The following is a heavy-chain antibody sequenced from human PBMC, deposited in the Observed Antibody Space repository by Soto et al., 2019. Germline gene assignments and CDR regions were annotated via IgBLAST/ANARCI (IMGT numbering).Heavy chain of an antibody. CDR1: GFTFSSYA. Sequence: GGSLRLSCAASGFTFSSYAMHWVRQAPGKGLEWVAVISYDGSNKYYADSVKGRFTISRDNSKNTLYLQMNSLRAEDTAVYYCARASSSWSDAFDYWGQGTLVTVSS. J-gene: IGHJ4*02. D-gene: IGHD6-13*01. CDR2: ISYDGSNK. CDR3: ARASSSWSDAFDY. V-gene: IGHV3-30-3*01.